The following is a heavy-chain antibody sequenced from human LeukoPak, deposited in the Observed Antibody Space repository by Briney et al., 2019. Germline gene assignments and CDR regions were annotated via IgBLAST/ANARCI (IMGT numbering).Heavy chain of an antibody. CDR1: GVTFSSYA. D-gene: IGHD2/OR15-2a*01. J-gene: IGHJ4*02. CDR2: ISYDGSNK. V-gene: IGHV3-30-3*01. CDR3: AREFRICAFDY. Sequence: PGRSLRLSCAASGVTFSSYAMHWVRQAPGKGLEWVAVISYDGSNKYYADSVKGRFTISRDNSKNTLYLQMNSLRAEDTAVYYCAREFRICAFDYWGQGTLVTVSS.